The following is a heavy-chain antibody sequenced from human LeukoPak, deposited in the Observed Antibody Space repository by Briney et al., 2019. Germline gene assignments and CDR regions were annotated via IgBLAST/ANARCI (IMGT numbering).Heavy chain of an antibody. J-gene: IGHJ6*04. V-gene: IGHV3-48*03. CDR1: GFTFSSYN. CDR2: ISSSGSTI. D-gene: IGHD3-10*02. CDR3: AELGITMIGGA. Sequence: GGSLRLSCAASGFTFSSYNMNWVRQAPGKGLEWVSYISSSGSTIYYADSVKGRFTISRDNAKNSLYLQMNSLRAEDTAVYYCAELGITMIGGAWGKGTTVTISS.